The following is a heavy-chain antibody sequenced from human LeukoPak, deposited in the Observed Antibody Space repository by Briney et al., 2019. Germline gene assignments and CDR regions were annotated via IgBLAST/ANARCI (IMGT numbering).Heavy chain of an antibody. Sequence: GGSLRLSCAASGFTFSSYGMHWVRQAPGKGLEWVAVISYDGSNKYYADSVKGRFTISRDNSKNTLYLQMKSLRAEDTAVYYCAKDKGGSGDYWGQGTLVTVSS. J-gene: IGHJ4*02. D-gene: IGHD3-16*01. V-gene: IGHV3-30*18. CDR3: AKDKGGSGDY. CDR1: GFTFSSYG. CDR2: ISYDGSNK.